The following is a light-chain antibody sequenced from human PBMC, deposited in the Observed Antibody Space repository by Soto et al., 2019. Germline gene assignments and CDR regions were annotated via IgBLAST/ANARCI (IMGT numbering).Light chain of an antibody. CDR2: DAF. CDR1: QSVTKNY. Sequence: EIVLTQSPGTLSLSPGERATISCRASQSVTKNYLAWYQQKPGQAPRLLIYDAFNRATGIPDRFSGSGSGTDFTLTIRRLEPEDFAVYYCHQCAHSPLTFGQGTKVEIK. J-gene: IGKJ1*01. V-gene: IGKV3-20*01. CDR3: HQCAHSPLT.